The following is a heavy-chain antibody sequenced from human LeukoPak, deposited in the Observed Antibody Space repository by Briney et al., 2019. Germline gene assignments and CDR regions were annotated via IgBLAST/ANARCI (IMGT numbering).Heavy chain of an antibody. CDR3: ARYGFSSVWQGGWHAFDI. CDR1: GYTFTSYY. CDR2: INPTSGDT. Sequence: ASVKVSCKASGYTFTSYYVHWVRQAPGQGLEWMAIINPTSGDTNYAQNFQGRVTMTRDMSTSTVYMELSSLRSEDTAVYYCARYGFSSVWQGGWHAFDIWGLGTMVTVSS. D-gene: IGHD6-25*01. J-gene: IGHJ3*02. V-gene: IGHV1-46*01.